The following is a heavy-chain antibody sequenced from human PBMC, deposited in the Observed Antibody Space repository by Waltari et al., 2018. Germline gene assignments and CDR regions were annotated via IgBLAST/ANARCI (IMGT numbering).Heavy chain of an antibody. V-gene: IGHV4-39*01. D-gene: IGHD6-13*01. CDR3: ARDLIIAAAGCAFDI. CDR2: IYYRGST. Sequence: QLQLQESGPGLVKPSETLSLTCTVSGGSISSSSYYWGWIRQPPGKGLEWIGSIYYRGSTYDHPSLKSRVTITVDTSKNQFSLKLRSVTAADTAVYYCARDLIIAAAGCAFDIWGQGTMVTVSS. J-gene: IGHJ3*02. CDR1: GGSISSSSYY.